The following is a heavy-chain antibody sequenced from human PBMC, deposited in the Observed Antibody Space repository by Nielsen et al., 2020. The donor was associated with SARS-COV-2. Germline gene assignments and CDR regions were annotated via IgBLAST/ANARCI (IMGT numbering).Heavy chain of an antibody. Sequence: GGSLRLSCAASGFTFNIYAMAWVRRIPGRGLQWVTGVSSSGGSTYYTDSVKGRFTISRDNSKNTLYLEMQSLRLEDTAVYYCAKDGVVRGDALDLWGQGTMVTVSS. CDR1: GFTFNIYA. V-gene: IGHV3-23*01. CDR2: VSSSGGST. D-gene: IGHD3-10*01. J-gene: IGHJ3*01. CDR3: AKDGVVRGDALDL.